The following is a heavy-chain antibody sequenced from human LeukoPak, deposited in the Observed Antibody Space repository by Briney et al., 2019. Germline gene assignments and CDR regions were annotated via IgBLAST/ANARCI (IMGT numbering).Heavy chain of an antibody. CDR3: ARVGGWLQLKRWGFDY. J-gene: IGHJ4*02. V-gene: IGHV4-34*01. D-gene: IGHD5-24*01. CDR1: GGSLRSYY. Sequence: SSETLTLTCAVYGGSLRSYYWSWIRQSPGKGLEWIGEVSHSGTTTYNPSLKGRVIISMDTSKRQFSLKVTSVTAADTAIYYCARVGGWLQLKRWGFDYWGQGTPVTASS. CDR2: VSHSGTT.